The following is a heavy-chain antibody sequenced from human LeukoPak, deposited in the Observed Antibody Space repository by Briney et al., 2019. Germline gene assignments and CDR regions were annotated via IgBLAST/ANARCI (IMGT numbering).Heavy chain of an antibody. Sequence: GGSLRLSCAASGFTFSSYAMSWVRQAPGKGLEWVSAISGSGGSTYYADSVKGRFTISRDNSKSTLYLQMNSLRAEDTAVYYCARAGYGDFNFDYWGQGTLVTVSS. J-gene: IGHJ4*02. D-gene: IGHD4-17*01. V-gene: IGHV3-23*01. CDR2: ISGSGGST. CDR1: GFTFSSYA. CDR3: ARAGYGDFNFDY.